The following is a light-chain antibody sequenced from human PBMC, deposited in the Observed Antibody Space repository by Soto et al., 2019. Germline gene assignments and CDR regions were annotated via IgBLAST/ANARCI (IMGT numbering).Light chain of an antibody. CDR2: AAS. J-gene: IGKJ1*01. CDR1: QAISTW. V-gene: IGKV1D-12*01. Sequence: DIQMTQSPSSVSASVGDRVTITCRASQAISTWLAWYQQKPGKAPKLLIYAASNLQTGVPSRFSGSGSGTDVTLTISRLQPEDFATYYCQQANSFPRTFGQGTKVEIK. CDR3: QQANSFPRT.